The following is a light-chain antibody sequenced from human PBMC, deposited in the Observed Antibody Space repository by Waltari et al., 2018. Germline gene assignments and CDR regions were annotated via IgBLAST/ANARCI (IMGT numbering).Light chain of an antibody. CDR3: QQYRNLWT. CDR1: QIISNW. Sequence: IQMTQSPSPLSASVGARATITCRARQIISNWLAWYQQKPGKAPEVLIYKTSTLESGVPSRFSGSESGTEFTLTISSLQPDDFATYYYQQYRNLWTFGQGTKVEIK. CDR2: KTS. V-gene: IGKV1-5*03. J-gene: IGKJ1*01.